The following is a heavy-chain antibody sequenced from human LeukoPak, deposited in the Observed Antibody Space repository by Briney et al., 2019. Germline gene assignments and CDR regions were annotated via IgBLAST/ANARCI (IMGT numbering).Heavy chain of an antibody. V-gene: IGHV4-4*09. J-gene: IGHJ4*02. CDR2: IYTSGST. Sequence: SETLSLTCTVSGGSISSYYWSWIRQPPGKGLEWIGYIYTSGSTNYNPSLKSRVTISVDTSKNQFSLKLSSVTAADTAVYYCARHGRSGYYSFDYWDQGTLVTVSS. CDR1: GGSISSYY. CDR3: ARHGRSGYYSFDY. D-gene: IGHD3-3*01.